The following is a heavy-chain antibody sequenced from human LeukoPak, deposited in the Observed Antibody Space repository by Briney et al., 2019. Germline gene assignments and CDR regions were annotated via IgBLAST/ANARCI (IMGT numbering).Heavy chain of an antibody. V-gene: IGHV3-49*04. CDR2: IRSKAYGGTT. CDR1: GFTFGDYA. J-gene: IGHJ5*02. Sequence: PGGSLRLSCTASGFTFGDYAMSWVRQAPGKGLEWVGFIRSKAYGGTTEYAASVKGRFTISRDDSKSIAYLQMNSLKTEDTAVYYCTRGRFLLSAAAGTYYWFDPWGQGTLVTVSS. D-gene: IGHD6-13*01. CDR3: TRGRFLLSAAAGTYYWFDP.